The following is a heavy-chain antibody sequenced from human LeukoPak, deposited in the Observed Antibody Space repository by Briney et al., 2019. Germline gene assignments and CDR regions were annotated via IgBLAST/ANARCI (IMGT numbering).Heavy chain of an antibody. CDR1: GFTFSTYW. D-gene: IGHD3-22*01. Sequence: GGSLRLSCEASGFTFSTYWMYWVRQAPGKGLVWVSRINTDGSSTIYADSVKGRFTISRDNAKNTLYLQMNSLRAEDTAVYYCARSYDGSGYFSYYYYAMDVWGQGTTVTVSS. CDR2: INTDGSST. J-gene: IGHJ6*02. CDR3: ARSYDGSGYFSYYYYAMDV. V-gene: IGHV3-74*01.